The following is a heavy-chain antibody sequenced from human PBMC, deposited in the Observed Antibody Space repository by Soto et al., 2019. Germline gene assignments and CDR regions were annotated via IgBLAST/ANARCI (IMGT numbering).Heavy chain of an antibody. CDR3: AKDGGYAYYDSSGYYFGY. D-gene: IGHD3-22*01. Sequence: EVQLLESGGGLVQPGGSLRLSCAASGFTFSSYAMSWVRQAPGKGLEWVSAISGSGGSTYYADSVKGRFTISRDNSKNTLYLQMNSLRADDTAVYYCAKDGGYAYYDSSGYYFGYWGQGTLVTVSS. V-gene: IGHV3-23*01. J-gene: IGHJ4*02. CDR1: GFTFSSYA. CDR2: ISGSGGST.